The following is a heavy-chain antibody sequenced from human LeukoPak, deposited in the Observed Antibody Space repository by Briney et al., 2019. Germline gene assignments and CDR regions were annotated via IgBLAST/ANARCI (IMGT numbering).Heavy chain of an antibody. V-gene: IGHV3-7*01. J-gene: IGHJ4*02. Sequence: GGSLRLSCEGSAFIFSGHWMNWVRQTPGKGLEWVASIKEDGSERQYVDSVKGRFTISRDNAENSLYLQMNSLRAEDTAVYYCARAPPDYGGYTNDYWGQGTLVTVSS. CDR2: IKEDGSER. CDR1: AFIFSGHW. D-gene: IGHD4-23*01. CDR3: ARAPPDYGGYTNDY.